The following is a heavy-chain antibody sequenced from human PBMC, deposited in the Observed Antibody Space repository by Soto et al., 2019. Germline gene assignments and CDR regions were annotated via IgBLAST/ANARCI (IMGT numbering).Heavy chain of an antibody. J-gene: IGHJ6*03. CDR2: MNPNSGNT. Sequence: QVQLVQSGAEVKKPGASVKVSCKASGYTFTSYDINWVRQATGQGLEWMGWMNPNSGNTGYAQKFQGRVTMTRNTSISTAYMELSRLRSEDTAVYYCARVNWNYELGYYYYMDVWGKGTTVTVSS. V-gene: IGHV1-8*01. CDR1: GYTFTSYD. D-gene: IGHD1-7*01. CDR3: ARVNWNYELGYYYYMDV.